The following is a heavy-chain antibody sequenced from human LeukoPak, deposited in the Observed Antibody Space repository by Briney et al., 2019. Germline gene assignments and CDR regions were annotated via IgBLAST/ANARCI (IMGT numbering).Heavy chain of an antibody. Sequence: GGSLRLSYAASGFTFSSYAMSWVRQAPGKGLEWVSAISGSGGGTYYADSVKGRFTISRDNSKNTLYLQMNSLRAEDSAIYYCAKVESSGWFTNYYYGMDVWGQGTTVTVSS. J-gene: IGHJ6*02. CDR1: GFTFSSYA. CDR3: AKVESSGWFTNYYYGMDV. D-gene: IGHD6-19*01. V-gene: IGHV3-23*01. CDR2: ISGSGGGT.